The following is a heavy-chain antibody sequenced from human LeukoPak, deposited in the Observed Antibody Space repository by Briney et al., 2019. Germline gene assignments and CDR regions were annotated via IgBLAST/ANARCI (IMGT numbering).Heavy chain of an antibody. J-gene: IGHJ1*01. D-gene: IGHD2-21*01. CDR2: ISYDGSNK. Sequence: GRSLRLSCAASGFTFSSYAMHWVRQAPGKGLEWVAVISYDGSNKYYADSVKGRFTISRDNSKNTLYLQMNSLRAEDTAVYYCARAPEGHIVRYFQHWGQGTLVTVSS. CDR3: ARAPEGHIVRYFQH. V-gene: IGHV3-30-3*01. CDR1: GFTFSSYA.